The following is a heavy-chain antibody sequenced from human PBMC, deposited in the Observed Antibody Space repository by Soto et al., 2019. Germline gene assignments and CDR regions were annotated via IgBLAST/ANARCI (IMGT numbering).Heavy chain of an antibody. CDR1: VGSFSGYY. J-gene: IGHJ3*02. CDR2: INHSGST. V-gene: IGHV4-34*01. CDR3: ARGLRYDRSWYGAFDI. D-gene: IGHD6-13*01. Sequence: QVQLQQWGAGLLKPSETLSLTCAVYVGSFSGYYWSWIRQPPGKGLEWIGEINHSGSTNYNPSLKIRVTISVDTSKNQFSLKLNSVTASDTAVYYCARGLRYDRSWYGAFDIWGQGTMVTVSS.